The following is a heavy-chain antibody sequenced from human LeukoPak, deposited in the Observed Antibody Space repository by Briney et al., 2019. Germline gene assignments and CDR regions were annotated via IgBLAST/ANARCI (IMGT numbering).Heavy chain of an antibody. CDR1: GFNFADHA. J-gene: IGHJ4*02. V-gene: IGHV3-23*01. Sequence: GGSLRLSCAASGFNFADHAMRWVRQAPGKGLEWVSVISGSGGVTFYADSMKGRFTISRDNTKNTLYLQMNSLRAEDTAVYFCAVREGASYSGRFDYWGQGTLVTVSS. CDR3: AVREGASYSGRFDY. CDR2: ISGSGGVT. D-gene: IGHD1-26*01.